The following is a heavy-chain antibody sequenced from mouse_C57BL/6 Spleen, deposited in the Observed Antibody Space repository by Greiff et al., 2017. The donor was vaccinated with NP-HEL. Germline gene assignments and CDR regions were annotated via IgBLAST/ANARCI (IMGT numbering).Heavy chain of an antibody. V-gene: IGHV1-82*01. CDR2: IYPGDGDT. D-gene: IGHD1-1*01. CDR1: GYAFSSSW. CDR3: ARRSSITTVVATDAMDY. J-gene: IGHJ4*01. Sequence: VKLQESGPELVKPGASVKISCKASGYAFSSSWMNWVKQRPGKGLEWIGRIYPGDGDTNYNGKFKGKATLTADKSSSTAYMQLSSLTSEDSAVYFCARRSSITTVVATDAMDYWGQGTSVTVSS.